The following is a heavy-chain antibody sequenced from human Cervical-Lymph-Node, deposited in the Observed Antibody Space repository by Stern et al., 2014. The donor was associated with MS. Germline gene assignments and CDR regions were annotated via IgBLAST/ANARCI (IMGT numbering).Heavy chain of an antibody. CDR1: GGSITSGNYY. V-gene: IGHV4-61*02. CDR3: ARAAQVGEGHYYYGVDV. Sequence: QVQLQESGPGLVKPSQTLSLTCAVSGGSITSGNYYWSWIRQPAGKGLEWIGRIYTSGSTNYSPSLKSRVTISLDTSKNQFSLNLISVTAADTAVYYCARAAQVGEGHYYYGVDVWGQGTTVTVSS. J-gene: IGHJ6*02. D-gene: IGHD3-10*01. CDR2: IYTSGST.